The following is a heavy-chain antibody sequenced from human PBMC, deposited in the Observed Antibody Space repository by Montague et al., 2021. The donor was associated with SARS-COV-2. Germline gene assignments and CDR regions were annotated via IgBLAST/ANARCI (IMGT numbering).Heavy chain of an antibody. V-gene: IGHV4-39*07. D-gene: IGHD5-12*01. J-gene: IGHJ4*02. Sequence: SETLSLTCTVSGASISSSTYYWGWIRQPPGKGLEWIGSGYFDGSPYYKSSLKSRVTVSVDTSKNQFSLKLTSVTVADTAVYFCARDVGKGFSGDENEGGFAYWGQGILVSVSP. CDR1: GASISSSTYY. CDR2: GYFDGSP. CDR3: ARDVGKGFSGDENEGGFAY.